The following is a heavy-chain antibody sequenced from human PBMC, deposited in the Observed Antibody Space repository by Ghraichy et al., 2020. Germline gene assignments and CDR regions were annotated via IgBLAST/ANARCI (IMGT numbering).Heavy chain of an antibody. Sequence: LSLTCAASGFTFSSYSMNWVRQAPGKGLEWVSSISKSGDYISYADSVKGRFTISRDNAKNSLHLQMNSLRAEDTAVYYCARPISMIVVGGNGNDYWGQGTLVTVSS. J-gene: IGHJ4*02. CDR3: ARPISMIVVGGNGNDY. CDR1: GFTFSSYS. CDR2: ISKSGDYI. V-gene: IGHV3-21*01. D-gene: IGHD3-22*01.